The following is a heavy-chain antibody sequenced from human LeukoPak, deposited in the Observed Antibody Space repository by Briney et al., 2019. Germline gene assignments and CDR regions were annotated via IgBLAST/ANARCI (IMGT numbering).Heavy chain of an antibody. Sequence: PGGSLRLSCAASGFTFTDYYMSWIRQAPGKGLEWVSYISISGTTIYYADSVKGRFTFSRDNAKNSLYLQMNSLRAEDTAVYYCARQSTQPVVARGAFDIWGQGTMVTVSS. CDR2: ISISGTTI. J-gene: IGHJ3*02. D-gene: IGHD2-15*01. CDR3: ARQSTQPVVARGAFDI. CDR1: GFTFTDYY. V-gene: IGHV3-11*01.